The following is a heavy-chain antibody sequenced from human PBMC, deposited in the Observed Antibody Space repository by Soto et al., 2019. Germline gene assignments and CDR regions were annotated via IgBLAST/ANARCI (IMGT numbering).Heavy chain of an antibody. Sequence: QVQLVQSGAEVKKPGSSVKVSCKASGGTFSSYAISWVRQAPGQGLEWMGGIIPIFGTANYAQKFEGRVTITADESTRTAYMELSSLRSEDTAVYYCARGVAEDYVWGSYRSFNWFDPWGQGTLVTVSS. CDR2: IIPIFGTA. D-gene: IGHD3-16*02. CDR1: GGTFSSYA. J-gene: IGHJ5*02. V-gene: IGHV1-69*12. CDR3: ARGVAEDYVWGSYRSFNWFDP.